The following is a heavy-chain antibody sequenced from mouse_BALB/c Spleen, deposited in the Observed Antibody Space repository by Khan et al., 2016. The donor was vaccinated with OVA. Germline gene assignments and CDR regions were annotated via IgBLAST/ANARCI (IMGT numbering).Heavy chain of an antibody. CDR2: ISYSGST. CDR3: ARTARIKY. V-gene: IGHV3-2*02. D-gene: IGHD1-2*01. CDR1: GYSITSGYG. Sequence: VQLKESGPGLVKPAQSLSLTCTVTGYSITSGYGWNWNRQFPGNKLEWMGDISYSGSTNYNPTLKSRTSITRDTSKNQFFLQLNSVTTEDTATYYWARTARIKYWGQGTTLTVSS. J-gene: IGHJ2*01.